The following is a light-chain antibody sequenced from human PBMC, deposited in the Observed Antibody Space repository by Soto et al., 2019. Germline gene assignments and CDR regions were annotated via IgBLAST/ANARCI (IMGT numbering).Light chain of an antibody. CDR2: EVS. CDR1: SSDVGGYIF. V-gene: IGLV2-14*03. J-gene: IGLJ1*01. Sequence: QSVLTQPASVSGSPGQSITISCTGTSSDVGGYIFVSWYQQHPGKAPKLLIYEVSNRPSGVSNRFSGSRSDNTASLTISGLQAEDEADYYCTSFTSSTTPYVFGTGTKVTVL. CDR3: TSFTSSTTPYV.